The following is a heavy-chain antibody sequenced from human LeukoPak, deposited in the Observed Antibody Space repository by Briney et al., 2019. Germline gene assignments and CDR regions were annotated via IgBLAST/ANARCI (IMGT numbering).Heavy chain of an antibody. J-gene: IGHJ4*01. CDR3: SKRGNYYSCDY. V-gene: IGHV3-23*01. CDR2: ISDSGGRT. CDR1: GFTFSTYA. D-gene: IGHD1-26*01. Sequence: PGGSLRLSCAASGFTFSTYAMNWIRQAPGKGLEWVSDISDSGGRTYYADSPRGRFTISRDSSQNTLYLQINSLSAEEQALYYWSKRGNYYSCDYRGPGTLGTGSP.